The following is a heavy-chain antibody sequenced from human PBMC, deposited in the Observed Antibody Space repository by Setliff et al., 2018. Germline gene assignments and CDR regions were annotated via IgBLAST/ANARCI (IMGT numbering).Heavy chain of an antibody. CDR2: INHSGST. CDR1: GGSFSTYY. V-gene: IGHV4-34*01. CDR3: AITVMNQAGLEES. D-gene: IGHD3-10*01. Sequence: SETLSLTCAVYGGSFSTYYWIWIRQPPGKGLEWIGEINHSGSTNYNPSLKSRVTISVDTSKNQFSLKLSSVTAADTALYYCAITVMNQAGLEESWGQGTLVTVSS. J-gene: IGHJ5*02.